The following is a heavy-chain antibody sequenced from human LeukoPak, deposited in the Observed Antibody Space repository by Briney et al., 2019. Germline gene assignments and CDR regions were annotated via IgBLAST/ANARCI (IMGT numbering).Heavy chain of an antibody. V-gene: IGHV1-69*04. J-gene: IGHJ6*02. D-gene: IGHD5-12*01. CDR3: ASGSGYDPYYYGMDV. Sequence: ASVKVSCKASGGTLSSYAISWVRQAPGQGLEWMGRIIPILGIANYAQKFQGRVTITADKSTSTAYKELSSLRSEDTAVYYCASGSGYDPYYYGMDVWGQGTTVTVSS. CDR1: GGTLSSYA. CDR2: IIPILGIA.